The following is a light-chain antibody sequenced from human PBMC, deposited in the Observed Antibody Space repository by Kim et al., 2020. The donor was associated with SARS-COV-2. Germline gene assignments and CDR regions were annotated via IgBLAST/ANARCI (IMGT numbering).Light chain of an antibody. CDR2: RNN. CDR1: SSNIANNY. J-gene: IGLJ3*02. V-gene: IGLV1-47*01. Sequence: GQTVTISCSGSSSNIANNYVYWYQHLPGTAPKLLIYRNNQRPSGAPDRFSGSKSGTSASLAISGLRSEDEADYYCAVWDDSLSGRVFGGGTKLTVL. CDR3: AVWDDSLSGRV.